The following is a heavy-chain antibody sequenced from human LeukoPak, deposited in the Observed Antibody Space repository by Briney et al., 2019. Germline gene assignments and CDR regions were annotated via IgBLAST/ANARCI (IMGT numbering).Heavy chain of an antibody. CDR2: IYYSGST. J-gene: IGHJ4*02. Sequence: SETLSLTCAVSGGSISSYYWSWIRQPPGKGLEWIGYIYYSGSTNYNPSLKSRVTISVDTSKNQFSLKLSSVTAADTAVYYCARTPGGVAAAGTEYYFDYWGQGTLVTVSS. CDR1: GGSISSYY. V-gene: IGHV4-59*08. D-gene: IGHD6-13*01. CDR3: ARTPGGVAAAGTEYYFDY.